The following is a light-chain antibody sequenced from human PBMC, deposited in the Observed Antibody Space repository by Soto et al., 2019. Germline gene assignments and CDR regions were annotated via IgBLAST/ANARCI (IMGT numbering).Light chain of an antibody. J-gene: IGKJ2*01. Sequence: EIVRTQSPGTLSFSPGDRATLSCRASQSGSDDYLAWYQQKPGQAPILVISGASTRATVITARFRGSGSGTDITLSISTLEPAAFALEYDQEYGTTPYTFGQAIILDIK. CDR3: QEYGTTPYT. V-gene: IGKV3-20*01. CDR2: GAS. CDR1: QSGSDDY.